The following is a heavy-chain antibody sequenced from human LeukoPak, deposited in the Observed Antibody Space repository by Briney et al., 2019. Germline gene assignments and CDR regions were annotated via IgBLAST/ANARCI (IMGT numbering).Heavy chain of an antibody. J-gene: IGHJ4*02. CDR2: I. CDR3: ARGDGELDGFDY. D-gene: IGHD1-26*01. V-gene: IGHV3-11*04. Sequence: IYYADSVKGRFTISRDNAKNSLYLQMNSLRAEDTAVYYCARGDGELDGFDYWGQGTLVTVSS.